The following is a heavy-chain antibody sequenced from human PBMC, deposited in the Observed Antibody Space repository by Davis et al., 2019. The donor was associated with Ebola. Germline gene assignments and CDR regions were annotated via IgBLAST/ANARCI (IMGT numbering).Heavy chain of an antibody. CDR2: IDPSDSYT. CDR3: ARDVDSTGYYGMDV. V-gene: IGHV5-10-1*01. Sequence: GGSLRLSCKGSGYSFTSYWISWVRQMPGKGLEWMGRIDPSDSYTNDSPSFEGHVTISADKSISTAYLQWSSLKASDTAIYYCARDVDSTGYYGMDVWGQGTTVTVSS. D-gene: IGHD5-12*01. J-gene: IGHJ6*02. CDR1: GYSFTSYW.